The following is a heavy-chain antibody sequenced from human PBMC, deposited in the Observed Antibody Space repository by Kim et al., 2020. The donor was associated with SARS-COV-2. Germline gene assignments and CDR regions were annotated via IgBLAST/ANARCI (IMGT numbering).Heavy chain of an antibody. J-gene: IGHJ6*03. CDR3: ARGRLYYSGSGSSGYYMDV. CDR2: INHSGST. D-gene: IGHD3-10*01. V-gene: IGHV4-34*01. CDR1: GGSFSGYY. Sequence: SETLSLTCAIYGGSFSGYYWSWIRQPPGKGLEWIGEINHSGSTNYNPSLKSRVTISVDTSKNQFSLKLSSVTAADTAVYYCARGRLYYSGSGSSGYYMDVWGKGTTVTVSS.